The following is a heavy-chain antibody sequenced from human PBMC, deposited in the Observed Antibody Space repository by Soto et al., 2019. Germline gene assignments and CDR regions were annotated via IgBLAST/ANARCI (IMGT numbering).Heavy chain of an antibody. CDR2: ISSTSSYT. D-gene: IGHD6-19*01. J-gene: IGHJ4*02. CDR3: ARDLALAGNY. V-gene: IGHV3-21*01. CDR1: GFTFSSYA. Sequence: LRLSCAASGFTFSSYAMNWVRQTQEKGLEWVSSISSTSSYTHYSDSVKGRFTISRDDANNSLFLQMNSLRAEDTATYYCARDLALAGNYWGQGVLVTVSS.